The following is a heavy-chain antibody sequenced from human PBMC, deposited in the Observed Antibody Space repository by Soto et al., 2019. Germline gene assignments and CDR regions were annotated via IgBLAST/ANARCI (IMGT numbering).Heavy chain of an antibody. V-gene: IGHV3-13*04. J-gene: IGHJ6*02. CDR3: ARDRREPYDYGLDV. CDR1: GFTFSTYD. D-gene: IGHD1-1*01. Sequence: EVKLVESGGGLVQPGGSLRLSCAASGFTFSTYDMYWVRQPTGKGLEWVSSIGTAGDTYYPGSVKGRFTISRENAKSSLYLQMNSLRVGDTAVYYCARDRREPYDYGLDVWGQGTTVTVS. CDR2: IGTAGDT.